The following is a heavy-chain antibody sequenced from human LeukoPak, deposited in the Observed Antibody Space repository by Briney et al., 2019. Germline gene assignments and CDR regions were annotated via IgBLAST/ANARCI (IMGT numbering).Heavy chain of an antibody. CDR2: IDAGNGRT. J-gene: IGHJ4*02. V-gene: IGHV1-3*01. D-gene: IGHD3-3*01. Sequence: ASVKVSCKASQYSFIDYAIHWVRQAPGQRLEWMGWIDAGNGRTKYSQSFQGRLTIIRDTSATTAYMELSSLRSEDTAVYYCARGPLYYDFWSGYFDYWGQGTLVTVSS. CDR3: ARGPLYYDFWSGYFDY. CDR1: QYSFIDYA.